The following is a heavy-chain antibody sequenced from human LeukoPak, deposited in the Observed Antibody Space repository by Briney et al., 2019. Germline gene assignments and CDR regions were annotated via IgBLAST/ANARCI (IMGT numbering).Heavy chain of an antibody. D-gene: IGHD6-19*01. J-gene: IGHJ6*02. Sequence: PSETLSLTCAVSGGSISSSNWWSWVRQPPGKGLEWIGEIYHSGSTNYNPSLKSRVTISVDTSKNQFSLKLSSVTAADTAVYYCARGRAVAGPSRIKYYYYGMDVWGQGTTVTVSS. CDR1: GGSISSSNW. V-gene: IGHV4-4*02. CDR3: ARGRAVAGPSRIKYYYYGMDV. CDR2: IYHSGST.